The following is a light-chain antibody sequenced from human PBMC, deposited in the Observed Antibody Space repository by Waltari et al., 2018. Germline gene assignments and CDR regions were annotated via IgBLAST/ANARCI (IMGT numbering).Light chain of an antibody. CDR1: QSLLNSDGRNF. Sequence: ALPQSPLSLPVTPGAPASIFCSSSQSLLNSDGRNFLDWYVQKPGQSPQLLIYLGSNRASGVPDRFSGGGSGTDFTLTISRVEAEDVGVYYCMQTQEIPLTFGGGTKVEIK. CDR3: MQTQEIPLT. V-gene: IGKV2-28*01. J-gene: IGKJ4*01. CDR2: LGS.